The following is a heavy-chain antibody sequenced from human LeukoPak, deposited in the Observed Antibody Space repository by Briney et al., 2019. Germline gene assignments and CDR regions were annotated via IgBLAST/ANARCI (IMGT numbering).Heavy chain of an antibody. V-gene: IGHV1-69*05. J-gene: IGHJ3*02. D-gene: IGHD6-13*01. Sequence: ASVKVSCKASGGTFSSYAISWVRQAPGQGLEWMGGIIPIFGTANYAQKFQGRVTITTDESTSTAYMELSSLSSEDTAVYYCARGRSSWYRAFDIWGQGTMVTVSS. CDR3: ARGRSSWYRAFDI. CDR2: IIPIFGTA. CDR1: GGTFSSYA.